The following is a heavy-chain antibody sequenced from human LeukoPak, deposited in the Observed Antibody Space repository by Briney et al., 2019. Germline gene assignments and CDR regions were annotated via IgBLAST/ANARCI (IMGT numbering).Heavy chain of an antibody. D-gene: IGHD2-15*01. CDR3: ATDGGDY. Sequence: ASVKVSCKVCGYTLTESSMHWVRQAPGKWLEWMGGFEPEDGETIYAQKFQGRVTMTEDTSTDTTYMELSSLRSEDTAVYYRATDGGDYWGQGTLVTVSS. CDR1: GYTLTESS. J-gene: IGHJ4*02. V-gene: IGHV1-24*01. CDR2: FEPEDGET.